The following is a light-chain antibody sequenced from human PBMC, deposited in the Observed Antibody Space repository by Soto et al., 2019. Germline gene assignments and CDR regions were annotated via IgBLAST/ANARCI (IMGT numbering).Light chain of an antibody. Sequence: DIQLTQSPSFLSASVGDRVTITCRASQGISSYLAWYQQKPGKAPKLLIYAASTLQSGVPSRFSGRGSGTEFTLTISSLQPEDFATYYCQQLYSYPRTFGQGTMVEIK. V-gene: IGKV1-9*01. CDR1: QGISSY. CDR2: AAS. J-gene: IGKJ1*01. CDR3: QQLYSYPRT.